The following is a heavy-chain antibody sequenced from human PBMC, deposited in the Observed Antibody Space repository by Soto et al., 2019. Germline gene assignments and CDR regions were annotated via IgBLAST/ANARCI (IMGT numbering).Heavy chain of an antibody. V-gene: IGHV3-23*01. Sequence: GGSLRVSWTASGFNSSTYGMSWVSQATGKGLEWVSTISVSGDSTYSADSVKGRFAVSRDNSKNTVYLQMNSLRAEDTAIYYCATRHLPYCSGGTCNPFDFWGQGTLVTVSS. D-gene: IGHD2-15*01. CDR2: ISVSGDST. CDR3: ATRHLPYCSGGTCNPFDF. J-gene: IGHJ4*02. CDR1: GFNSSTYG.